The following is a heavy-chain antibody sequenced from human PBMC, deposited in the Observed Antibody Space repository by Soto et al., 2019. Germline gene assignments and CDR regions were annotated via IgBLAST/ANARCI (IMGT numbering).Heavy chain of an antibody. J-gene: IGHJ4*02. Sequence: WGSLRLSCAASGFTFSSYGMHWVRQAPGKGLEWVAVISYDGSNKYYADSVKGRFTISRDNSKNTLYLQMNSLRAEDTAVYYCAKIAAAGTYYFDYWRQGTLVTVSS. D-gene: IGHD6-13*01. V-gene: IGHV3-30*18. CDR1: GFTFSSYG. CDR3: AKIAAAGTYYFDY. CDR2: ISYDGSNK.